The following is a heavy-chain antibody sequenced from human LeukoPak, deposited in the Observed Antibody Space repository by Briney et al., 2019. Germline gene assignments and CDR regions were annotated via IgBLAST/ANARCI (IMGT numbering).Heavy chain of an antibody. CDR1: GFTSGSYW. CDR2: IKLDGSEK. J-gene: IGHJ4*02. D-gene: IGHD1-26*01. Sequence: GGSLRLSCAASGFTSGSYWMSWVRQAPGKGLEWVANIKLDGSEKYYVDSVKGRFTISRDNAKNSLYLQMNSLRAEDTAVYYCARGVGTDYWGQGAQVTVSS. CDR3: ARGVGTDY. V-gene: IGHV3-7*01.